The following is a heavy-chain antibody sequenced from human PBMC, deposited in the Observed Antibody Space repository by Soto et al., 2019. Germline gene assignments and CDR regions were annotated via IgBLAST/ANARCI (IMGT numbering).Heavy chain of an antibody. J-gene: IGHJ5*02. CDR2: IDYYGST. V-gene: IGHV4-59*01. CDR3: ARDPAGDSNNYYSPGCFDP. D-gene: IGHD3-22*01. Sequence: SETLSLTCTITNGSIHGYYRSWIWQPTGQRLVWIGYIDYYGSTNYNPSLKSRVTISVDTSKKQFSLNLGSVTAADTAIYYCARDPAGDSNNYYSPGCFDPWGQGTLVTVS. CDR1: NGSIHGYY.